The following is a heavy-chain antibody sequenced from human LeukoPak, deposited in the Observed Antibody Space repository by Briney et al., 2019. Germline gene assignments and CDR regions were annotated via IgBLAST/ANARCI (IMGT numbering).Heavy chain of an antibody. CDR1: GGSISSYY. D-gene: IGHD4-17*01. V-gene: IGHV4-59*08. J-gene: IGHJ1*01. Sequence: SETLSLTCTVSGGSISSYYWSWIRQPPGKGLEWIGYIYYSGSTNYNPSLKSRVTISVDTSKNQFSLKLSSVTAADTAVYYCARATVTEYFQHWGQGTLVTVSS. CDR2: IYYSGST. CDR3: ARATVTEYFQH.